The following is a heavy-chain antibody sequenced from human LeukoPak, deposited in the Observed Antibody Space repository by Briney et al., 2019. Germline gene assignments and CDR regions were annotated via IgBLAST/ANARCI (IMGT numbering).Heavy chain of an antibody. CDR1: GFTFSSYR. V-gene: IGHV3-7*01. Sequence: GGSLRLSCAVSGFTFSSYRMNWVRQAPGTGLEWVASIKYDGGEKSYADSVKGRFTIFRDNAKNSLYLQMSSLRAEDTAVYYCARDGTAPGLYFDLWGQGTLVTVSS. J-gene: IGHJ4*01. D-gene: IGHD6-13*01. CDR2: IKYDGGEK. CDR3: ARDGTAPGLYFDL.